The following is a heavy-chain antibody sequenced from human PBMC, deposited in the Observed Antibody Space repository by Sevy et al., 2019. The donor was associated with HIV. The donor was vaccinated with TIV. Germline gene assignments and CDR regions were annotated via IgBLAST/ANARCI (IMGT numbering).Heavy chain of an antibody. J-gene: IGHJ1*01. CDR1: GYSISSGYY. CDR2: IYHSGST. D-gene: IGHD3-22*01. V-gene: IGHV4-38-2*01. Sequence: SETLSLTCAVSGYSISSGYYWGWIRQPPGKGLEWIGSIYHSGSTYYNPSLKSRVTISVDTSQNKFSLMLSYVTAADSAVYYCAGDTGRLHYYDSSGYYPIGTFQHWGQGTLVTVSS. CDR3: AGDTGRLHYYDSSGYYPIGTFQH.